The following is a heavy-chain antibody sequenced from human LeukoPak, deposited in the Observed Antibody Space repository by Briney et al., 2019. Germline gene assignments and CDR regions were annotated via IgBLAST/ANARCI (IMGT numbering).Heavy chain of an antibody. CDR2: IYPGDSDT. J-gene: IGHJ5*02. Sequence: GESLKISCKSSGYSFTSYWIGWVRQMPGKGLEWMGIIYPGDSDTRYSPSFQGQVTISADKSISTAYLQWSSLKASDTAMYYCARRSGYDILTGYFLGFDPWGQGTLVTVSS. V-gene: IGHV5-51*01. CDR3: ARRSGYDILTGYFLGFDP. CDR1: GYSFTSYW. D-gene: IGHD3-9*01.